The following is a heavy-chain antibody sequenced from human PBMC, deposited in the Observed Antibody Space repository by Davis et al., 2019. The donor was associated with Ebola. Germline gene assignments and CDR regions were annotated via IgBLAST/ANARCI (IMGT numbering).Heavy chain of an antibody. J-gene: IGHJ4*02. CDR3: VPGTWI. CDR2: INSDGSST. V-gene: IGHV3-74*01. Sequence: GESLKISCAASGFTFSTYWMHWVRQAPGKGLVWVAHINSDGSSTGYADSVKGRFTISRDNAKNTLYLQMNSLRDEDTAVYYCVPGTWIRGQGTLVTVSS. CDR1: GFTFSTYW. D-gene: IGHD5-18*01.